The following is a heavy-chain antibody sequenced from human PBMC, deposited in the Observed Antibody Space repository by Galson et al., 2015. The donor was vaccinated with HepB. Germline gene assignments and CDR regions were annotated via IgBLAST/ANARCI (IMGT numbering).Heavy chain of an antibody. CDR2: VSGSGGST. Sequence: SLRLSCAASGFTFSSYAMSWVRQAPGKGLEWVSAVSGSGGSTYYADSVKGRFTISRDNSKNTLYLQMNSLRAEDTAVYYCATRCLYDSSGYYGLRGAACAFDIWGQGTMVTVSS. D-gene: IGHD3-22*01. CDR3: ATRCLYDSSGYYGLRGAACAFDI. J-gene: IGHJ3*02. V-gene: IGHV3-23*01. CDR1: GFTFSSYA.